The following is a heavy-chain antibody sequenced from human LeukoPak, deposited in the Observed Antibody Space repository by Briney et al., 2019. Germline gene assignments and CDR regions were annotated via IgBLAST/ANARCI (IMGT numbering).Heavy chain of an antibody. CDR3: ARGFVKRAAMVTRVWFDP. V-gene: IGHV4-34*01. CDR2: INYSGST. CDR1: GRSFSGYY. J-gene: IGHJ5*02. D-gene: IGHD5-18*01. Sequence: IPSETLSLTCAVYGRSFSGYYWSWIRQPPGKGLEWIGEINYSGSTNYNPSLKSRVTISVDTSKNQFSLKLSSVTAADTAVYYCARGFVKRAAMVTRVWFDPWGQGTLVTVSS.